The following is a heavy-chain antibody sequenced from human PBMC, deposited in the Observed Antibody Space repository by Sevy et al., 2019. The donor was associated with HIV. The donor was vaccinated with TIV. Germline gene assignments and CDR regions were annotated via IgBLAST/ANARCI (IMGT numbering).Heavy chain of an antibody. CDR2: IYSGGST. Sequence: GETLKISCAASGFTVSSNYMSWVRQAPGKGLEWVSVIYSGGSTYYADSVKGRFTISRDNSKNTLYLQMNSLRAEDTAVYYCARTRSQWLYGIDVWGQGTTVTVSS. CDR3: ARTRSQWLYGIDV. V-gene: IGHV3-53*01. D-gene: IGHD6-19*01. CDR1: GFTVSSNY. J-gene: IGHJ6*02.